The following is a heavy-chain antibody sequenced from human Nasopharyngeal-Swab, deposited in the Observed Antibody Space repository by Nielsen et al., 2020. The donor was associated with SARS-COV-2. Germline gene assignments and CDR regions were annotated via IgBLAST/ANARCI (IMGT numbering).Heavy chain of an antibody. J-gene: IGHJ6*03. CDR2: IKKDGSEK. Sequence: ASLELSWASCGFSSSTYWMTWVRQAPGKGVEWAANIKKDGSEKNYVYSVKGRFTVSRDNPKNLLYLQVNSLRAEDTAVYYCARQGVFVPAYFHQYYMDVWGKGTTVTVSS. CDR3: ARQGVFVPAYFHQYYMDV. V-gene: IGHV3-7*03. D-gene: IGHD3-16*02. CDR1: GFSSSTYW.